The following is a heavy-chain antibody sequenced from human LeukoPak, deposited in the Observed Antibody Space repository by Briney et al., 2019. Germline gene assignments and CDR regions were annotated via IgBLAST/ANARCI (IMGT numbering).Heavy chain of an antibody. Sequence: PGGSLRLSCAASGFTFSSYGMHWVRQAPGKGLEWVAVISYDGSNKYYADSVKGRFTISRDNSKNTLYLQMNSLRAEDTAVYYCAKTFVEMATIGSWDAFDIWGQGTMVTVSS. CDR2: ISYDGSNK. V-gene: IGHV3-30*18. CDR3: AKTFVEMATIGSWDAFDI. J-gene: IGHJ3*02. CDR1: GFTFSSYG. D-gene: IGHD5-24*01.